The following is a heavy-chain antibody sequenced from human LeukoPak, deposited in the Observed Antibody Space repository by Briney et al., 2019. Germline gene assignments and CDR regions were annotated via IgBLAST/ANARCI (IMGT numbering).Heavy chain of an antibody. D-gene: IGHD3-3*01. J-gene: IGHJ4*02. CDR3: AKGSGSDFWSGSYPFDY. V-gene: IGHV3-23*01. Sequence: GGSLRLSCVASGVTFSDYAMNWVRQAPGKGLEWVSAITASGYSTYDADSVKGRFTISRDNSRNTLYLQMNSLRSDDTAVYYCAKGSGSDFWSGSYPFDYWGQGTLVSASS. CDR2: ITASGYST. CDR1: GVTFSDYA.